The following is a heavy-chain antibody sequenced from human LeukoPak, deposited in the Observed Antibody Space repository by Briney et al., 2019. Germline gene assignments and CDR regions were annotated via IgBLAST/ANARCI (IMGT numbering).Heavy chain of an antibody. J-gene: IGHJ6*03. Sequence: ASVKVSCKASGYTFTGYYMHWVRQAPGQGLEWMGWINPNSGGTNYAQKFQGRVTMTRDTSISTAYMELSRLRSDDTAVYYCARVEGGLGYCSGGSCSNYYYYYMDVWGKGTTVTVSS. CDR1: GYTFTGYY. CDR2: INPNSGGT. D-gene: IGHD2-15*01. CDR3: ARVEGGLGYCSGGSCSNYYYYYMDV. V-gene: IGHV1-2*02.